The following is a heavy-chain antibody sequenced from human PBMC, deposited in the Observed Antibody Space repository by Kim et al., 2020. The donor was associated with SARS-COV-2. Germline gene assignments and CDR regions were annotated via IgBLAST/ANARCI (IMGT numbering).Heavy chain of an antibody. CDR3: ARGPTTGYDSSGYPRLPRPNEFDY. Sequence: ASVKVSCKASGYTFTSYYMHWVRQAPGQGLEWMGIINPSGGSTSYAQKFQGRVTMTRDTSTSTVYMELSSLRSEDTAVYYCARGPTTGYDSSGYPRLPRPNEFDYWGQGTLVTVPS. V-gene: IGHV1-46*01. D-gene: IGHD3-22*01. CDR2: INPSGGST. J-gene: IGHJ4*02. CDR1: GYTFTSYY.